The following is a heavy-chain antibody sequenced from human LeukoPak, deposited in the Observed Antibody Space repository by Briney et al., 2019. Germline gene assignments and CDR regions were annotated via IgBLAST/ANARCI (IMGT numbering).Heavy chain of an antibody. J-gene: IGHJ5*02. CDR3: ARFTGDP. Sequence: PSETLSLTCADYGGSFSANYWSWIRQPPGKGLEWIGEINHRGSTNYNPSLKSRVTISVDTSKKQFSLKLSSVTAADTAVYYCARFTGDPWGQGTLVTVSS. CDR1: GGSFSANY. CDR2: INHRGST. V-gene: IGHV4-34*01.